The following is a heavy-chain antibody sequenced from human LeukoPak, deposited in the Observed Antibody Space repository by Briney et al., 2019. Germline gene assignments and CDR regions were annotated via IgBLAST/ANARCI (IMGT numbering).Heavy chain of an antibody. CDR3: ARVSSGFYVYSSSHLDAFDI. CDR1: GGSFSGYY. J-gene: IGHJ3*02. D-gene: IGHD6-13*01. CDR2: INHSGST. V-gene: IGHV4-34*01. Sequence: PSETLSLTCAVYGGSFSGYYWSWIRQPPGKGLEWIGEINHSGSTNYNPSLKSRVTISVDTSKNQFSLKLSSVTAADTAVYYCARVSSGFYVYSSSHLDAFDIWGQGTMVTVSS.